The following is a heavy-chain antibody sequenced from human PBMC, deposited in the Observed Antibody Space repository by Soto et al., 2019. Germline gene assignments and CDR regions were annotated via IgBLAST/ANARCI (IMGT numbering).Heavy chain of an antibody. J-gene: IGHJ6*02. Sequence: QVQLVESGGGVVQPGRSLRLSCAASGFTFSSYGIHWVRQAPGKGLEWVALISYDGTDKYYADSVKGRFTISRDNSKNTLYLKMSSLRPEDTAVYYCVKERYAQLWLEDYGMDVWGQGTTVTV. D-gene: IGHD5-18*01. V-gene: IGHV3-30*18. CDR3: VKERYAQLWLEDYGMDV. CDR1: GFTFSSYG. CDR2: ISYDGTDK.